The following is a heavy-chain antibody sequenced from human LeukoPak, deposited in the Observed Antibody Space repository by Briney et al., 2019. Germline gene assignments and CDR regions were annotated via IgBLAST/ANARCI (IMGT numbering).Heavy chain of an antibody. CDR2: INHSGST. D-gene: IGHD2-2*01. CDR1: GGSFSGYY. J-gene: IGHJ4*02. V-gene: IGHV4-34*01. Sequence: SETLSLTCAVYGGSFSGYYWSWIRQPPGKGLEWIGEINHSGSTNYNPSLKSRVTISVDTSKNQFSLKLSSVTAADTAVYYCARGFRNCSSTSCYAELHFDYWGQGTLVTVSS. CDR3: ARGFRNCSSTSCYAELHFDY.